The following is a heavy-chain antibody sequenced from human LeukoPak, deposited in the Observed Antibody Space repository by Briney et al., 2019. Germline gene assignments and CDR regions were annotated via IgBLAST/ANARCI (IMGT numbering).Heavy chain of an antibody. CDR3: ARDSIYSGTTVY. CDR2: IYRGGNT. CDR1: GFTVSSTY. V-gene: IGHV3-53*01. J-gene: IGHJ4*02. D-gene: IGHD5-12*01. Sequence: GGSLRLSCAASGFTVSSTYMSWVRQAPGKGLEWVSVIYRGGNTHYADSVRGRFTISRDNSKNTLYLQMNSLRAEDTAVYYCARDSIYSGTTVYWGQGTLVTVSS.